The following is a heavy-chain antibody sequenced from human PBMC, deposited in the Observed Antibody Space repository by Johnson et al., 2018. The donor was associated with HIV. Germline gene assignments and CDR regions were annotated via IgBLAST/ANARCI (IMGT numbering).Heavy chain of an antibody. Sequence: VQLVESGGGLVKPGGSLRLSCAASGFRFDQYGMHWVRQAPGKGPEWVSGISWNSGNIDYADSVKGRFTISRDNAKKSLYLQMNSLRDEDTALYYCARDMGYNYYDSSGSRGTFDIWGQGTMVTVSS. V-gene: IGHV3-9*01. J-gene: IGHJ3*02. CDR2: ISWNSGNI. CDR3: ARDMGYNYYDSSGSRGTFDI. D-gene: IGHD3-22*01. CDR1: GFRFDQYG.